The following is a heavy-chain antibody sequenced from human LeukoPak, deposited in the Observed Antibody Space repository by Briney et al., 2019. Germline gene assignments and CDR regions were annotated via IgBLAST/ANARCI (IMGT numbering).Heavy chain of an antibody. CDR3: ARAGYRSRTVNY. J-gene: IGHJ4*02. V-gene: IGHV4-39*01. CDR1: GGSISSNSYY. D-gene: IGHD6-13*01. Sequence: SETLSLTCSVSGGSISSNSYYWGWIRQPPGKGLEWIGSIYYSGSTYYNPSLKSRVTISVDTSKNQFSLKLSSVTAADTAVYYCARAGYRSRTVNYWGQGTLVTVSS. CDR2: IYYSGST.